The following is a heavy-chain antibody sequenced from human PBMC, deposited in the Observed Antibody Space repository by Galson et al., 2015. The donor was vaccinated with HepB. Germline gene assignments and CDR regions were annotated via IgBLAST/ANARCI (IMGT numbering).Heavy chain of an antibody. V-gene: IGHV3-33*08. D-gene: IGHD4-17*01. Sequence: SLRLSCAASGVTFSSHGMHWVRQAPGKGLEWVAVIWYDGSNKYYADSVKGRFTISRDNSKNTLYLQMNSLRAEDTAVYYCARSSRGYGDYLGYGMDVWGQGTTVTVSS. CDR1: GVTFSSHG. CDR3: ARSSRGYGDYLGYGMDV. CDR2: IWYDGSNK. J-gene: IGHJ6*02.